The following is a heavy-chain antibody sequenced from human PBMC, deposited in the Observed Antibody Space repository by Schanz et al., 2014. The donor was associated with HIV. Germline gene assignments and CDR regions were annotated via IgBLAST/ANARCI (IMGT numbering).Heavy chain of an antibody. CDR3: AKPEYDSSGNSQTHFDY. CDR1: GFTFTNHA. CDR2: ISDSGDGT. Sequence: EVHLLESGGGLAQPGGSLTLSCAASGFTFTNHALSWVRQAPGRGLEWVSTISDSGDGTYYADSMKGRVTISRDNSKNTLSLQMTALRTEDTAIYYCAKPEYDSSGNSQTHFDYWGQGTLVSVS. V-gene: IGHV3-23*01. J-gene: IGHJ4*02. D-gene: IGHD3-22*01.